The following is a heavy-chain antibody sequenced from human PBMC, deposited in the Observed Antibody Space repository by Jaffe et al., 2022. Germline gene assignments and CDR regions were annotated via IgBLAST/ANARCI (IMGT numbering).Heavy chain of an antibody. V-gene: IGHV3-48*03. J-gene: IGHJ4*02. CDR2: ISSSGSTI. D-gene: IGHD6-19*01. Sequence: EVQLVESGGGLVQPGGSLRLSCAASGFTFSSYEMNWVRQAPGKGLEWVSYISSSGSTIYYADSVKGRFTISRDNAKNSLYLQMNSLRAEDTAVYYCARAIAVAGPQLRPAADFDYWGQGTLVTVSS. CDR1: GFTFSSYE. CDR3: ARAIAVAGPQLRPAADFDY.